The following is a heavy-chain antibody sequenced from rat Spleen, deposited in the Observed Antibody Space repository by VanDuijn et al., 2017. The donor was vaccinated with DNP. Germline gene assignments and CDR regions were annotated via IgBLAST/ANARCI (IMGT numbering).Heavy chain of an antibody. V-gene: IGHV3-3*01. J-gene: IGHJ2*01. CDR1: GYSITSSYR. Sequence: EVQLQESGPGLVKPSQSLSLTCSVTGYSITSSYRWNWIRKFPGNKLEWMGYINSAGSTNYNPSLKSRISITRDTSKNQFFLQVNSVTTEDTATYYCARALIFDYWGQGVMVTVSS. CDR2: INSAGST. CDR3: ARALIFDY.